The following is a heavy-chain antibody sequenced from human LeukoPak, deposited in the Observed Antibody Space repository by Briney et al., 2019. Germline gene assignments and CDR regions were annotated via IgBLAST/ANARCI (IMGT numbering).Heavy chain of an antibody. Sequence: SETLSLTCTVSGGSITSDYWSWIRQPAGKGLEWIGRIFTSGSSTYNPSLKSRVAMSLDTSKNQFSLKLSSVTAADTAVYFCSRGGANDLWGQGTLVTVSS. V-gene: IGHV4-4*07. CDR1: GGSITSDY. CDR2: IFTSGSS. CDR3: SRGGANDL. D-gene: IGHD4/OR15-4a*01. J-gene: IGHJ5*02.